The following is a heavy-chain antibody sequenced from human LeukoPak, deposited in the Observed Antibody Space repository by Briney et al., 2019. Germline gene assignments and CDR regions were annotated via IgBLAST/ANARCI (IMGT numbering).Heavy chain of an antibody. D-gene: IGHD6-13*01. V-gene: IGHV1-69*04. CDR1: GGTFSSYA. CDR2: IIPILGIA. CDR3: AREVDPGYSSSWYVD. Sequence: ASVKVSCKASGGTFSSYAISWVRQAPGQGLEWMGRIIPILGIANYAQKFQGRVTITADKSTSTAYMELSSLRPEDTAVYYCAREVDPGYSSSWYVDWGQGTLVTVSS. J-gene: IGHJ4*02.